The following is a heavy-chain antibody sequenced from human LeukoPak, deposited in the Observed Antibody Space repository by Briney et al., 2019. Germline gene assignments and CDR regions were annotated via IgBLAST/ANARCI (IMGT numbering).Heavy chain of an antibody. CDR1: GGSFSGYY. V-gene: IGHV4-34*01. J-gene: IGHJ1*01. CDR3: ANANCGGDCYPPYQH. Sequence: TSETLSLTCAVYGGSFSGYYWSWIRQPPGKGLEWIGEINHSGNTNYNPSLKSRVTISVDTSKNQFSLKLSSVTAADTAVYYCANANCGGDCYPPYQHWGQGTLVTVSS. CDR2: INHSGNT. D-gene: IGHD2-21*02.